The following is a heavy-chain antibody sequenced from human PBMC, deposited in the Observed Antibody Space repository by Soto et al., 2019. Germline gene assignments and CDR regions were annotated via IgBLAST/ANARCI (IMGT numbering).Heavy chain of an antibody. CDR2: IIPIFGTA. CDR3: AREGGDYGSGSYYNVEENYYYGMDV. CDR1: GGTFSSYA. Sequence: EASVKVSCKASGGTFSSYAISWVRQAPGQGLEWMGGIIPIFGTANYAQKFQGRVTITADKSTSTAYMELSSLRSEDTAVYYCAREGGDYGSGSYYNVEENYYYGMDVWGQGTTVTVSS. J-gene: IGHJ6*02. V-gene: IGHV1-69*06. D-gene: IGHD3-10*01.